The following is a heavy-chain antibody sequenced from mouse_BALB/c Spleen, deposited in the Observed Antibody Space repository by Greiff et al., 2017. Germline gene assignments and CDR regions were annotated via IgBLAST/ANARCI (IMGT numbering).Heavy chain of an antibody. CDR2: ISSGGSYT. D-gene: IGHD2-1*01. Sequence: EVQRVESGGGLVKPGGSLKLSCAASGFTFSSYTMSWVRQTPEKRLEWVATISSGGSYTYYPDSVKGRFTISRDNAKNTLYLQMSSLKSEDTAMYYCTRESYGNLGYWGQGTTLTVSS. CDR1: GFTFSSYT. CDR3: TRESYGNLGY. V-gene: IGHV5-6-4*01. J-gene: IGHJ2*01.